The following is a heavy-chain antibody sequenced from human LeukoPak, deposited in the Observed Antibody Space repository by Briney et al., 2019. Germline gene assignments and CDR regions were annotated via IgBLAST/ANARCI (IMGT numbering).Heavy chain of an antibody. D-gene: IGHD2-2*01. Sequence: GGSLRPSCAASGFTFGAYYMSWIRQAPGKGLEWLADISTTSHNTNNADSVKGRFTISRDNAKNSLYLQMNSLRVEDTAVYYCARVDSNSWFGYWGQGTLVTVSS. CDR3: ARVDSNSWFGY. V-gene: IGHV3-11*05. J-gene: IGHJ4*02. CDR2: ISTTSHNT. CDR1: GFTFGAYY.